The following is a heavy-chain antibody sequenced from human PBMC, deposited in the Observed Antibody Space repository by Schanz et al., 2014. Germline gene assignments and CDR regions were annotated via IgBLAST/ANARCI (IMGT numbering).Heavy chain of an antibody. CDR2: MNPNSGNP. J-gene: IGHJ4*02. CDR3: AKDHAGSDILTALGN. Sequence: QVQLVQSGAEVKKPGSSVKVSCKTSGYTFSSYGITWVRQAPGQGLEWLGWMNPNSGNPGFAQKFRGRVTMTRNTSMSTAYIELHILTSEDTAVYYCAKDHAGSDILTALGNWGQGTLVTVSS. CDR1: GYTFSSYG. D-gene: IGHD3-9*01. V-gene: IGHV1-8*02.